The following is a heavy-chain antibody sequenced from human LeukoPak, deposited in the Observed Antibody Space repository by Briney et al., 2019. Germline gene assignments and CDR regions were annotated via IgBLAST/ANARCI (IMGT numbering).Heavy chain of an antibody. CDR3: ARDYRPGYCSSTSCYAAWFDP. Sequence: PGGSLRLSCAASGFTFSSYSMNWVRQAPGKGLEWVSSISSSSSYIYYADSVKGRFTISRDNAKNSLYLQMNSLRAEDTAVYYCARDYRPGYCSSTSCYAAWFDPWGQGILVTVSS. J-gene: IGHJ5*02. CDR1: GFTFSSYS. D-gene: IGHD2-2*01. CDR2: ISSSSSYI. V-gene: IGHV3-21*01.